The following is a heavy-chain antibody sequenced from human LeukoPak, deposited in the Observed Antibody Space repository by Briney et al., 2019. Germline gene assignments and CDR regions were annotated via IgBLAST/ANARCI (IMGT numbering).Heavy chain of an antibody. CDR2: INPNSGGT. D-gene: IGHD2/OR15-2a*01. Sequence: ASVKVSCKASGYTFTGYYMHWVRQAPGQGLEWMGWINPNSGGTNYAQKLQGRVTMTRDTSISTAYMELSRLRSDDTAVYYCARDFNSTYYYYMDVWGKGTTVTVSS. CDR3: ARDFNSTYYYYMDV. CDR1: GYTFTGYY. J-gene: IGHJ6*03. V-gene: IGHV1-2*02.